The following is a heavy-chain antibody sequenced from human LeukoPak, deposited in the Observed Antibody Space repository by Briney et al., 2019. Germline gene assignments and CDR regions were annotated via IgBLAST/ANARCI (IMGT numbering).Heavy chain of an antibody. V-gene: IGHV3-21*01. Sequence: GGSLGLSCAASGFTFSSYSMNWVRQAPGKGLEWVSSISSSSSYIYYADSVKGRFTISRDNAKNSLYLQMNSLRAEDTAVYYCARGGFEWEGATSWGQGTLVTVSS. CDR1: GFTFSSYS. CDR3: ARGGFEWEGATS. J-gene: IGHJ4*02. D-gene: IGHD1-26*01. CDR2: ISSSSSYI.